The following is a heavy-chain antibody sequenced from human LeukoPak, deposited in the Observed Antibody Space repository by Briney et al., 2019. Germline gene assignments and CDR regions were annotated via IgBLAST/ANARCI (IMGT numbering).Heavy chain of an antibody. Sequence: GRSLRLSCAASGSTFSSYDMHWVRQAPGKGLEWVTVISYDGSNKYYGDSVKGRFTISRDNSKNTLYLKMNSLRAEDTAVYYCAKEGSNGDFDYWGQGTLVTVSS. D-gene: IGHD1-26*01. CDR3: AKEGSNGDFDY. V-gene: IGHV3-30*18. CDR1: GSTFSSYD. CDR2: ISYDGSNK. J-gene: IGHJ4*02.